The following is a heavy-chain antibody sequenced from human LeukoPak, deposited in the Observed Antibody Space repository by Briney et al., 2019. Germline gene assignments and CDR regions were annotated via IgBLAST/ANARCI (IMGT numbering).Heavy chain of an antibody. V-gene: IGHV3-48*04. CDR1: GFAFSSYN. CDR3: ARWVDSSGYSPEDYFDY. CDR2: ISSSSSTI. J-gene: IGHJ4*02. Sequence: GGSLRLSCAASGFAFSSYNMNWVRQAPGKGLEWVSYISSSSSTIYYADSVKGRFTISRDNAKNSLYLQMNSLRAEDTAVYYCARWVDSSGYSPEDYFDYWGQGTLVTVSS. D-gene: IGHD3-22*01.